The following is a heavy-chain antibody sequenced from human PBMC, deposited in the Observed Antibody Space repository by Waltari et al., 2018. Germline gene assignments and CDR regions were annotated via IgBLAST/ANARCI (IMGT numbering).Heavy chain of an antibody. CDR2: IYYSGST. D-gene: IGHD5-18*01. CDR3: AREKGGYSYGFDY. V-gene: IGHV4-59*01. Sequence: QVQLQESGPGLVTPSETLSLTCTVSGGSISSYYWSWIRQPPGKGLEWIGYIYYSGSTNYNPSLKSRVTISVDTSKNQFSLKLSSVTAADTAVYYCAREKGGYSYGFDYWGQGTLVTVSS. J-gene: IGHJ4*02. CDR1: GGSISSYY.